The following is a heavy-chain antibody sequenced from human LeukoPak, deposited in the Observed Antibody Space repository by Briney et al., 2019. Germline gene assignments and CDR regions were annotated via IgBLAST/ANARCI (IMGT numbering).Heavy chain of an antibody. V-gene: IGHV3-21*01. CDR2: ISSSSSYI. Sequence: GGSLRLSCAASGFTFSSYSMNWVRQAPGKGLEWVSSISSSSSYIYYADSVKGRFTISRDNAKNSLYLEMNSLRAEDTAVYYCARSRTSLGVVIMGAFDIWGQGTMVTVSS. J-gene: IGHJ3*02. CDR1: GFTFSSYS. D-gene: IGHD3-3*01. CDR3: ARSRTSLGVVIMGAFDI.